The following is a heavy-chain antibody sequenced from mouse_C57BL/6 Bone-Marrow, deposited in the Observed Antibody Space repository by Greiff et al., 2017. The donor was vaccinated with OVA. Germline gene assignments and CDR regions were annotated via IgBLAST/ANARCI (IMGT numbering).Heavy chain of an antibody. Sequence: DVHLVESGGGLVQPGGSMKLSCVASGFTFSNYWMNWVRQSPEKGLEWVAQIRLKSDNYATHYAESVKGRFTISRDDSKSSVYLQMNNLRAEDTGIYYCTPPITTVVAPKMDYWGQGTSVTVSS. D-gene: IGHD1-1*01. CDR2: IRLKSDNYAT. J-gene: IGHJ4*01. V-gene: IGHV6-3*01. CDR1: GFTFSNYW. CDR3: TPPITTVVAPKMDY.